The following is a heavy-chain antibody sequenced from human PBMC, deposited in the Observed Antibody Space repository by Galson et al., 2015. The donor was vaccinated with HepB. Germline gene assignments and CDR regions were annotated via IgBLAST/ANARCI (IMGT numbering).Heavy chain of an antibody. D-gene: IGHD6-6*01. J-gene: IGHJ4*02. Sequence: SLRLSCAASGFTFSSYWLSWVRQAPGKGLEWVANIKQDGSEKYYVDSVKGRFTISRDNAKNSLYLQMNSLRAEDTAVYYCASLIEYSISSENVYWGQGTLVTVSS. CDR2: IKQDGSEK. CDR3: ASLIEYSISSENVY. CDR1: GFTFSSYW. V-gene: IGHV3-7*01.